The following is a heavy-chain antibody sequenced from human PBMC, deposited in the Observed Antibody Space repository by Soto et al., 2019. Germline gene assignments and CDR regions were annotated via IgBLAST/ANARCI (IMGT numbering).Heavy chain of an antibody. CDR2: IYYSGIT. CDR1: GGSVSSSSYY. Sequence: QLQLQESGPGLVKPSETLSLTCTVSGGSVSSSSYYWGWIRQPPGKGLEWIGSIYYSGITYYNPSLKSPVTISVDSSKNQFSLKLSSVTAADTAVYYCARHRRHNYASGGNNYFDPWGQGTLVTVSS. CDR3: ARHRRHNYASGGNNYFDP. J-gene: IGHJ5*02. D-gene: IGHD3-22*01. V-gene: IGHV4-39*01.